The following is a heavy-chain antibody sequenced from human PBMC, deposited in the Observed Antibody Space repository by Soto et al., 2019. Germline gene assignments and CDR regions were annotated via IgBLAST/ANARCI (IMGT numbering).Heavy chain of an antibody. J-gene: IGHJ6*02. Sequence: GESLKLSCKGSGYTFTNYWIGWVRQMPGKGLEWMGIIYPGDSDTKYNPSFQGQVTISADKSITTTYLQWSSLKASDTAIYYCAASIFYYGMDVWGQETTVTVS. CDR1: GYTFTNYW. CDR3: AASIFYYGMDV. V-gene: IGHV5-51*01. CDR2: IYPGDSDT.